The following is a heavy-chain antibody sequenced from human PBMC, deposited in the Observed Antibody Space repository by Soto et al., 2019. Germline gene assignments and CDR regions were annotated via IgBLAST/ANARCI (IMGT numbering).Heavy chain of an antibody. CDR3: ARSSGWDYYDGMDV. D-gene: IGHD6-19*01. CDR2: ISSSSSTI. V-gene: IGHV3-48*01. CDR1: GFTFSSYS. Sequence: EVQLVESGGGLVQPGGSLRLSCAASGFTFSSYSMNWVRQAPGKGLEWVSYISSSSSTIYYADSVKGRFTISRDNAKNSLYLQMNSLRAEDTAVYYCARSSGWDYYDGMDVWGQGTTVTVSS. J-gene: IGHJ6*02.